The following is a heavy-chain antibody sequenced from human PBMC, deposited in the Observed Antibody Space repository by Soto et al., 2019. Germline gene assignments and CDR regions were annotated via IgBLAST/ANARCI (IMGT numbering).Heavy chain of an antibody. Sequence: GGSLRLSCAASGFTFSDYYMSWIRQAPGKGLEWVSYISSSVSNVYYTGSVKGRFAISRDNAKNSLYLQMNSLRAEDTAVYYCARKSGGSFDYWGQGALVTVSS. V-gene: IGHV3-11*01. CDR2: ISSSVSNV. CDR1: GFTFSDYY. CDR3: ARKSGGSFDY. J-gene: IGHJ4*03. D-gene: IGHD6-19*01.